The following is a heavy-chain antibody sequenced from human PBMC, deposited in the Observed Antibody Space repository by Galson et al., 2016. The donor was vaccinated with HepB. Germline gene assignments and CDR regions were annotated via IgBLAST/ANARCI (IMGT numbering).Heavy chain of an antibody. CDR3: ARARRPVVVAATHIMGTTSGDAFAS. J-gene: IGHJ3*02. Sequence: LRLSCAASGFSFSSYGMHWVRQAPGKGLEWVALIWYDGTNKYYADSVKGRFTISRDNSKNTLYLQMNSLRAEDTAVYYCARARRPVVVAATHIMGTTSGDAFASWGQGAMVTVSS. V-gene: IGHV3-33*01. D-gene: IGHD2-15*01. CDR2: IWYDGTNK. CDR1: GFSFSSYG.